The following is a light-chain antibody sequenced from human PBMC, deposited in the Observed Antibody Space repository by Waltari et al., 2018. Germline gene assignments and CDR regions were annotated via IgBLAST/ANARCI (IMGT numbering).Light chain of an antibody. Sequence: DIVMTQSPVTLSVSPGERATLSCRASQSVSSTIAWYQQKPGQAPRLLIHGASNRATGIPARFSGSGSGTDFTLTISNLQSEDSAVYYCQYYYSWPPPYRFGQGTKLEIK. J-gene: IGKJ2*03. CDR3: QYYYSWPPPYR. V-gene: IGKV3-15*01. CDR1: QSVSST. CDR2: GAS.